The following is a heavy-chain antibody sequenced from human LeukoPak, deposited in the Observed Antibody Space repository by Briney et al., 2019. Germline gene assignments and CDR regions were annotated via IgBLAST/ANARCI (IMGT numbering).Heavy chain of an antibody. CDR1: GFTFSSYS. V-gene: IGHV3-21*01. D-gene: IGHD4-11*01. CDR3: ARDQGTVTNY. J-gene: IGHJ4*02. CDR2: ISSSSSYI. Sequence: GGSLRLSCAASGFTFSSYSMNWVRQAPGKGLEGVSSISSSSSYIYYADSVKGRFTISRDNAKNSLYLQMNSLRAEDTAVYYCARDQGTVTNYWGQGTMVTVSS.